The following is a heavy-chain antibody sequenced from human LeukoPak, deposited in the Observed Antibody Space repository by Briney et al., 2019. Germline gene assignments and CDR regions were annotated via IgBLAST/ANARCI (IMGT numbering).Heavy chain of an antibody. D-gene: IGHD4-17*01. CDR2: IYYSGST. CDR1: GGSISSYY. J-gene: IGHJ5*02. CDR3: ARAATVTYNWFDP. V-gene: IGHV4-59*08. Sequence: SETLSLTCTVSGGSISSYYWSWIRQPPGKGLEWIGYIYYSGSTNYNPSLKSRVTISVDTSKNQFSLKLSSVTAADTAVYCCARAATVTYNWFDPWGQGTLVTVSS.